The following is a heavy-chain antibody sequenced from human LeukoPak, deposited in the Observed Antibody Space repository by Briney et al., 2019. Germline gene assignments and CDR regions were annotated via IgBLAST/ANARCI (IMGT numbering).Heavy chain of an antibody. CDR3: ARRVGRGYSYGPNYYFDY. V-gene: IGHV4-30-4*08. CDR2: IYYSGST. J-gene: IGHJ4*02. Sequence: PSQTLSLTCTVSGGSISSGDYYWIRIRQPPRKGLEWTGYIYYSGSTYYNPSLKSRVTMSVGTSKNQFSLKLSSVTAADTSVYYCARRVGRGYSYGPNYYFDYWGQGTLVTVSS. D-gene: IGHD5-18*01. CDR1: GGSISSGDYY.